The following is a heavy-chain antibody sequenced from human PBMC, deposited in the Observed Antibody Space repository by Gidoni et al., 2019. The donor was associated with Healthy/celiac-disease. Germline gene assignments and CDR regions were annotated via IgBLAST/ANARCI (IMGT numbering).Heavy chain of an antibody. CDR3: ARGHDGSGSSYYYYCYGMDV. D-gene: IGHD3-10*01. CDR2: MNPNSGNT. V-gene: IGHV1-8*01. CDR1: GYTFTSYD. J-gene: IGHJ6*02. Sequence: QVQLVQSGAEVKKPGASVKVSCKASGYTFTSYDINWVRQATGQGLEWMGLMNPNSGNTGYAQKFQGRVTMTRNTSISTAYMELSSLRSEDTAVYYCARGHDGSGSSYYYYCYGMDVWGQGTTVTVSS.